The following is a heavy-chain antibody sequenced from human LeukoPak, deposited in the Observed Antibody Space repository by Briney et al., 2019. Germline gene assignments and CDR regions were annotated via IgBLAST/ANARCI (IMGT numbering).Heavy chain of an antibody. CDR1: GDSFSGYY. CDR2: INPNSGGT. Sequence: GASVKVSCKASGDSFSGYYMHWVKQAPGQGLERMGWINPNSGGTNYAQKFQGRVTITRVTSITTVYMEISSLTSDDTAIYYCARTTPVGARSFEYWGQGALVSVSS. V-gene: IGHV1-2*02. D-gene: IGHD1-26*01. J-gene: IGHJ4*02. CDR3: ARTTPVGARSFEY.